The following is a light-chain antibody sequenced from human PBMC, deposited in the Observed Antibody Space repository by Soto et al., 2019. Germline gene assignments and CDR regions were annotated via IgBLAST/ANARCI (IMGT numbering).Light chain of an antibody. CDR1: SSDVGAYNY. CDR3: CAYAGSYSLV. V-gene: IGLV2-11*01. CDR2: DVN. J-gene: IGLJ2*01. Sequence: QSELTQPRSVSGSPGQSVAISCTGTSSDVGAYNYVSWYQQHPGKAPKVMIYDVNKRPSGVPDRFSGSKSDNTASLTISGLQAEDEADYYCCAYAGSYSLVFGGGTKLTVL.